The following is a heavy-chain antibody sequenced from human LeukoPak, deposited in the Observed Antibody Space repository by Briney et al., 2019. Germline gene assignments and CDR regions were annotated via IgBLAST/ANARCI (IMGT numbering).Heavy chain of an antibody. V-gene: IGHV3-30*18. D-gene: IGHD6-19*01. CDR3: AKGLAVAGTGLDWFDP. CDR2: ISYDGSNK. Sequence: LAGGSLRLSCAASGFTFGSYGMHWVRQAPGKGLEWVAVISYDGSNKYYADSVKGRFTISRDNSKNTLYLQMNSLRAEDTAVYYCAKGLAVAGTGLDWFDPWGQGTLVTVSS. CDR1: GFTFGSYG. J-gene: IGHJ5*02.